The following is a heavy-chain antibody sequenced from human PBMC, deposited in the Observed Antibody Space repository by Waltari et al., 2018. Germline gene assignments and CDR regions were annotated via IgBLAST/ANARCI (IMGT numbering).Heavy chain of an antibody. CDR1: GYTFTSYG. CDR2: IIPIFGTA. CDR3: ARDPPGAARNWFDP. V-gene: IGHV1-69*13. D-gene: IGHD6-6*01. Sequence: QVQLVQSGAEVKKPGASVKVSCKASGYTFTSYGISWVRQAPGQGLEWMGWIIPIFGTANYAQKFQGRVTITADESTSTAYMELSSLRSEDTAVYYCARDPPGAARNWFDPWGQGTLVTVSS. J-gene: IGHJ5*02.